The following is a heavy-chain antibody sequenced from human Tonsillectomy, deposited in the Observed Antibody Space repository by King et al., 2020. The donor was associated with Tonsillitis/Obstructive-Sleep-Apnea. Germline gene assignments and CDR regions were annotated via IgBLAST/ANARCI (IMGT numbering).Heavy chain of an antibody. V-gene: IGHV2-5*02. CDR1: GFSLSTTAVG. D-gene: IGHD5-12*01. J-gene: IGHJ5*02. CDR3: AHRRGYRHPFDP. CDR2: IYWDDDK. Sequence: TLKESGPTLVKPTQTLTLTCTFSGFSLSTTAVGVGWIRQPPGKALEWLALIYWDDDKRYSPSLKGRPTITKDTSKNQVVLTMTNMDPVDTATYYCAHRRGYRHPFDPWGQGTLVTVSS.